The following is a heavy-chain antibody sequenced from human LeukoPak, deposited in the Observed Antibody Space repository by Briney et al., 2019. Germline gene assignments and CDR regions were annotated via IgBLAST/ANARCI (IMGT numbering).Heavy chain of an antibody. Sequence: GESLQISCRGSGYRFTTYWIGWVRQMPGKGLEWMGIIYPGDSDTRYTPSFQGQVTMSADKSINTAYLQWSSLKASDTAMYYCARRQGCSSSSCPPDYWGQGTLVTVST. CDR3: ARRQGCSSSSCPPDY. J-gene: IGHJ4*02. D-gene: IGHD2-2*01. V-gene: IGHV5-51*01. CDR2: IYPGDSDT. CDR1: GYRFTTYW.